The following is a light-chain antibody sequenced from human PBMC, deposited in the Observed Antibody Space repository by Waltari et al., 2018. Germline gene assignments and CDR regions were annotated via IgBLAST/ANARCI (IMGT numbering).Light chain of an antibody. V-gene: IGLV2-14*01. J-gene: IGLJ1*01. CDR2: DVN. CDR3: CSFRSRNSYV. Sequence: QSVLTQPASVSGSPGQSITFSCTGTSSDVGGYHYVSWYQQYPGKAPKLLIYDVNKRPSGVSNRFSASKSGNTASLTISGLQAEDEADYYRCSFRSRNSYVFGTVTTVTVL. CDR1: SSDVGGYHY.